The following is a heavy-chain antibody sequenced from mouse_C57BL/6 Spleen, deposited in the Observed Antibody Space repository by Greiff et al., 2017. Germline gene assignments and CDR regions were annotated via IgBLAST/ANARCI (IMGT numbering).Heavy chain of an antibody. Sequence: QVQLKQPGAELVMPGASVKLSCKASGYTFTSYWMHWVKQRPGQGLEWIGEIDPSDSYTNYNQKFKGKSTLTVDKSSSTAYMQLSSLTSEDSAVYYCARFDGGGYAMDYWGQGTSVTVSS. CDR2: IDPSDSYT. CDR1: GYTFTSYW. CDR3: ARFDGGGYAMDY. V-gene: IGHV1-69*01. J-gene: IGHJ4*01. D-gene: IGHD2-3*01.